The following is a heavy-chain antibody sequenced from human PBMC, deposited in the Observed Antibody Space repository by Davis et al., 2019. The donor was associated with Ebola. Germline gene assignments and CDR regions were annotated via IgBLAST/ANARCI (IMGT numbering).Heavy chain of an antibody. CDR1: GGPSSGYY. CDR3: ARGPSDFWSGYYYYFDY. D-gene: IGHD3-3*01. J-gene: IGHJ4*02. CDR2: INHSGST. V-gene: IGHV4-34*01. Sequence: MPSETLSLTCAVYGGPSSGYYWTWIRQLPGKGLEWIGAINHSGSTNYNPSLKCRVTISVDTSKNQFSLKLSSVTAADTAVYYGARGPSDFWSGYYYYFDYWGQGTLVTVSS.